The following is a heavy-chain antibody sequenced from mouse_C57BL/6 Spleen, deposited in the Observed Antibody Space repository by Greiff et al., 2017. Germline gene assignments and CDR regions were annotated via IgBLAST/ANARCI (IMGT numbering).Heavy chain of an antibody. J-gene: IGHJ3*01. CDR1: GFNIKDYY. Sequence: VQLQQSGAELVKPGASVKLSCTASGFNIKDYYMHWVKQRTEQGLEWIGRIDPEDGETKYAPKFQGKATITADTSSNTASLQLSSLTSEDTAVYYCAHYYSNYGGFAYWGQGTLVTVSA. CDR2: IDPEDGET. D-gene: IGHD2-5*01. V-gene: IGHV14-2*01. CDR3: AHYYSNYGGFAY.